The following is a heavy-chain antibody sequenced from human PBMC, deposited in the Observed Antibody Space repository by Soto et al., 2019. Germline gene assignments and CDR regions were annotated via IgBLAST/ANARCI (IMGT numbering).Heavy chain of an antibody. CDR3: ARGGLYDLWSGLFD. D-gene: IGHD3-3*01. J-gene: IGHJ4*02. CDR1: GASVTSGDYY. Sequence: QAQLQESGPGLVRPSQTLSLSCSVSGASVTSGDYYWNWIRQTPGTGLGWLGYMHDRGTTSYNPSLKSRATISRDTSNTQSSLKLTSVSDADTAVYFCARGGLYDLWSGLFDWGQGIRVTVSS. CDR2: MHDRGTT. V-gene: IGHV4-30-4*01.